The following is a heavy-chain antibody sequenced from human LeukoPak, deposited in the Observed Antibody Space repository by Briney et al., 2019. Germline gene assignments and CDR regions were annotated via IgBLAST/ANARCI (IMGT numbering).Heavy chain of an antibody. CDR2: IYPGDSDT. CDR3: ARVLRYCSSTSCYTGDPGWFDP. CDR1: GYGFTSYW. Sequence: GESLKISCKGSGYGFTSYWIGWVRQMPRKGLEWMGIIYPGDSDTRYSPSFQGQVTISADKSISTAYLQWSSLKASDTAMYYCARVLRYCSSTSCYTGDPGWFDPWGQGTLVTVSS. D-gene: IGHD2-2*02. V-gene: IGHV5-51*01. J-gene: IGHJ5*02.